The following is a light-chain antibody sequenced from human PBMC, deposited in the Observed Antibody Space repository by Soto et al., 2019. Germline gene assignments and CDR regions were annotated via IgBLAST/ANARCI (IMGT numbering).Light chain of an antibody. Sequence: DIQMTQSPSSLSASVGDRVTITCRASQSINSYLNWYQQKPGKAPKLLISTASSLRSGVPSRFSGSRSGTDFTLTISSLQPEDFATYYCQQSYDTPRTFGQGTRWIS. V-gene: IGKV1-39*01. CDR2: TAS. CDR3: QQSYDTPRT. J-gene: IGKJ1*01. CDR1: QSINSY.